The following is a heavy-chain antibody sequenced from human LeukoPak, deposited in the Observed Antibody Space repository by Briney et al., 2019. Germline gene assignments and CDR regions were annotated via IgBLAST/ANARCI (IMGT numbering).Heavy chain of an antibody. J-gene: IGHJ3*02. CDR3: ARKNIRGGAFDI. CDR1: GYTFTSYD. V-gene: IGHV1-2*02. D-gene: IGHD2/OR15-2a*01. Sequence: GASVKVSCKASGYTFTSYDINWVRQATGQGLEWMGWINPNNGGTDSAQNFQGRVSMTRDTTISTAYMELSSLRSEDTAVYYCARKNIRGGAFDIWGQGTMVTVSS. CDR2: INPNNGGT.